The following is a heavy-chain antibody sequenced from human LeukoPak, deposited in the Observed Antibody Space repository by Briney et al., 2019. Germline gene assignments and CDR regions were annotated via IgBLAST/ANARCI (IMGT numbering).Heavy chain of an antibody. D-gene: IGHD3-10*01. J-gene: IGHJ6*02. CDR2: IKRYTDGGTT. Sequence: PGGSLRLSCAASGFTFSNAWMNWVRQAPGRGLEWVARIKRYTDGGTTEYAAPVKGRFTISRDDSKNTLYLQMNSLKSEDTAIYYCTAKYYYNSGSSFPYYYSKMDVWGQGTTVTVSS. CDR3: TAKYYYNSGSSFPYYYSKMDV. V-gene: IGHV3-15*01. CDR1: GFTFSNAW.